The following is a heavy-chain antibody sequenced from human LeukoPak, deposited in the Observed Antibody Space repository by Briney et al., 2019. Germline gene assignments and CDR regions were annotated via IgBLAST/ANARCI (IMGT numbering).Heavy chain of an antibody. V-gene: IGHV4-4*07. CDR1: GDSISSYY. J-gene: IGHJ5*02. Sequence: SETLSLTCTVSGDSISSYYWSWIRQPAGKGLEWIGRIYASGSTNYNPSLKSRVTMSLDTSKNQFSLNLSSVAAADTAVYYCARKALPGNWFDPWGQGTLVTVSS. CDR3: ARKALPGNWFDP. CDR2: IYASGST.